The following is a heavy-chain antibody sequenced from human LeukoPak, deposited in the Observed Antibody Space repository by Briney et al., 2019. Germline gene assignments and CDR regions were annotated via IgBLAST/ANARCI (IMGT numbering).Heavy chain of an antibody. CDR1: GFTFSSYN. D-gene: IGHD5-18*01. CDR2: TSSSSSSYI. J-gene: IGHJ6*04. V-gene: IGHV3-21*01. CDR3: ARDKKGYSYIGMDV. Sequence: GGSLRLSCVASGFTFSSYNMNWVRQAPGKGLEWISSTSSSSSSYIYYAGSVKGRFTISRDNAKNSLYLQMNGLRAEDTAVYYCARDKKGYSYIGMDVWGKGSTVTVSS.